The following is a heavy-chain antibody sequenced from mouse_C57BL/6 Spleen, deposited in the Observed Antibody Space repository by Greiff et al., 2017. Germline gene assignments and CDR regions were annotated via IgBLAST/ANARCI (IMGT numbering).Heavy chain of an antibody. Sequence: LQESGPELVTHGASVQISCKASGYAFRSSWMNWVKQRPGKGLEWIGRMYPGDGDTNYNGKFKGKATLTADKSSSTAYMQLSSLTSEDSAVYFCARDGYPYYYAMDYWGQGTSVTVSS. CDR2: MYPGDGDT. V-gene: IGHV1-82*01. CDR3: ARDGYPYYYAMDY. D-gene: IGHD2-3*01. J-gene: IGHJ4*01. CDR1: GYAFRSSW.